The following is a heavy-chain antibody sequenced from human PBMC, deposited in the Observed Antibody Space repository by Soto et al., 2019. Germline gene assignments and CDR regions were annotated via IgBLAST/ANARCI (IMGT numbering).Heavy chain of an antibody. V-gene: IGHV1-18*01. D-gene: IGHD6-19*01. Sequence: QVQLVQSGAEVKKPGASVKVSCNASGYTFTSFGVSWVRQAPGQGLEWMGWFVTYNGNTQSAQKFQGRVTMTTDTATSTAYMELSSLRSDATAVYYCSRGPQSIGWRGKRFDCGGQGTLVTVSS. CDR2: FVTYNGNT. J-gene: IGHJ5*01. CDR1: GYTFTSFG. CDR3: SRGPQSIGWRGKRFDC.